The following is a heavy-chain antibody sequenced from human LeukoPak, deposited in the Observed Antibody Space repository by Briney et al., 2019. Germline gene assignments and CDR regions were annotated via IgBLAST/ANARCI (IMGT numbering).Heavy chain of an antibody. D-gene: IGHD3-22*01. J-gene: IGHJ3*02. CDR1: GFTFSNAW. Sequence: PGGSLRLSCAASGFTFSNAWMSWVRQAPGKGLEWVGRIKSKTDGGTTDYAAPVKGRFTISRDDSKNTLYLQMNSLKTEDTAVYYCTTEPTMIVVFGTLDAFDIWGQGTMVTVSS. CDR2: IKSKTDGGTT. CDR3: TTEPTMIVVFGTLDAFDI. V-gene: IGHV3-15*01.